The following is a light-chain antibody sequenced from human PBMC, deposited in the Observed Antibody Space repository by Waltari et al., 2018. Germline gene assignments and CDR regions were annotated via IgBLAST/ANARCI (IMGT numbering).Light chain of an antibody. V-gene: IGLV3-19*01. Sequence: SSELTQDPAVSVALGQTVRITCQGDSLRTYYASWYQQGPGQAPVLVIYGKNNRPAGIPDRFSGSRSGNTASLTISGAQAEDEADYYCDSRDSSGNHVLFGGGTKLTVL. CDR3: DSRDSSGNHVL. J-gene: IGLJ2*01. CDR2: GKN. CDR1: SLRTYY.